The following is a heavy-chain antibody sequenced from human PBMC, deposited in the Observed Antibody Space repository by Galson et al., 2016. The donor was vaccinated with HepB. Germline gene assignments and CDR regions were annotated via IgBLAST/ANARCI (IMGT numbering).Heavy chain of an antibody. J-gene: IGHJ3*01. Sequence: SETLSLTCTVSVGSISSSLYYWGWIRQPPGKGLEWIGYMSYSGSINYNPSLKSRVTLSGDPSKNQFSLKLRSVTTADTAVYYCARGYDSSGYYYGSDAFDLWGLGTMVTVSS. V-gene: IGHV4-61*05. CDR3: ARGYDSSGYYYGSDAFDL. D-gene: IGHD3-22*01. CDR2: MSYSGSI. CDR1: VGSISSSLYY.